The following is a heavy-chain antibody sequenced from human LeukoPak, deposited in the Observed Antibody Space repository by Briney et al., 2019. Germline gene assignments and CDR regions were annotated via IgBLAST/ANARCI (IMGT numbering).Heavy chain of an antibody. D-gene: IGHD3-16*02. V-gene: IGHV3-23*01. CDR2: ISDTGRRT. Sequence: GGSLRLSCAASGFTFSDYAMTWVRQASGKGLEWVSSISDTGRRTYYTDSVKGRFTISRDDSKKTVYVEMSTLRAEDTAIYFCGRHDSFIPYWGQGTLVTVSS. CDR1: GFTFSDYA. CDR3: GRHDSFIPY. J-gene: IGHJ4*02.